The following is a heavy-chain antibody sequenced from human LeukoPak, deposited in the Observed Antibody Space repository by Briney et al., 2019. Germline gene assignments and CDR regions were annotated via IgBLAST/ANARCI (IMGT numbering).Heavy chain of an antibody. CDR1: GFTFSSYS. CDR2: ISSSSSYI. J-gene: IGHJ6*02. V-gene: IGHV3-21*01. D-gene: IGHD1-26*01. Sequence: GGSLRLSCAVSGFTFSSYSMNWVRQAPGKGLEWVSSISSSSSYIYDADSVKGRFTISRDNAKNSLYLQMNSLRAEDTAVYYCARSGRGYDVWGQGTTVTVSS. CDR3: ARSGRGYDV.